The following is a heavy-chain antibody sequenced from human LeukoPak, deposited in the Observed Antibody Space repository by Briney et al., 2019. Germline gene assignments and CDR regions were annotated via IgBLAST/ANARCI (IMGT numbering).Heavy chain of an antibody. J-gene: IGHJ4*02. D-gene: IGHD1-1*01. CDR3: ARDQRRGFDY. CDR2: ISSSSSYI. Sequence: GGSLRLSCAAPGFTFRSYGMYWVRQAPGKGLEWVSSISSSSSYIYYADSVKGRFTISRDNAKNSLYLQMNSLRAEDTAVYYCARDQRRGFDYWGQGTLVTVSS. V-gene: IGHV3-21*01. CDR1: GFTFRSYG.